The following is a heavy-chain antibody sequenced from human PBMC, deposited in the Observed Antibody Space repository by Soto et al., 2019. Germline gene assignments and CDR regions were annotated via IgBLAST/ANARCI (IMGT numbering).Heavy chain of an antibody. V-gene: IGHV4-39*01. Sequence: VSAEIIINGSYFLGCIRSHPRKRLVWIGTIYYFVNTYYNPSLKSRVTISVDTSKNQFSLELTSVTAADTAVYFCARHPGYCSGNGCYGYYTMDVWGQGTTVTVSS. CDR1: AEIIINGSYF. CDR3: ARHPGYCSGNGCYGYYTMDV. J-gene: IGHJ6*02. CDR2: IYYFVNT. D-gene: IGHD2-2*01.